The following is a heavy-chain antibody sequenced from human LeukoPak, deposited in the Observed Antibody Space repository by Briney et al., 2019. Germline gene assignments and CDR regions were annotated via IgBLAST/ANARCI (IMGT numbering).Heavy chain of an antibody. CDR2: TSNHGNDG. D-gene: IGHD2-2*01. CDR3: TRDRGAMNDFDY. Sequence: GGSLRLSCTDSGFIFSSYAMHWVRQSPGKGLEWVAVTSNHGNDGFYADSVKGRFTISRDNSKKTLYLQMDSLRPEDTGVYYCTRDRGAMNDFDYWGQGTLVTVSS. J-gene: IGHJ4*02. CDR1: GFIFSSYA. V-gene: IGHV3-30*01.